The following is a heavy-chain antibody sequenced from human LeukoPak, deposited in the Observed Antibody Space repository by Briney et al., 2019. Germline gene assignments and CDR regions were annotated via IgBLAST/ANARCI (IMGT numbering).Heavy chain of an antibody. D-gene: IGHD3-16*01. CDR1: GGSISSYY. V-gene: IGHV4-59*12. Sequence: PSETLSLTCTVSGGSISSYYWSWIRQPPGKGLEWIGYIYYSGSTNYNPSLKSRVTISVDTSKNQFSLKLSSVTAADTAVYYCAREAPLGPPDYWGQGTLVTVSS. CDR3: AREAPLGPPDY. J-gene: IGHJ4*02. CDR2: IYYSGST.